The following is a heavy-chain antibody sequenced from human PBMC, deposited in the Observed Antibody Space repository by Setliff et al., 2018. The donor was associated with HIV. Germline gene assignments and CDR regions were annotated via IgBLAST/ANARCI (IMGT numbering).Heavy chain of an antibody. D-gene: IGHD2-2*01. V-gene: IGHV4-39*07. CDR1: GGSIDNNKYY. Sequence: KTSETLSLTCSVSGGSIDNNKYYWTWIRQPPGKGLEWTGSIYHTGRTYYNRSLESRLTISIDTSKNQFSLKLTSVTAADTAVYYCARGHCSGTNCYGVDYYGMDVWGQGTTVTVSS. J-gene: IGHJ6*02. CDR2: IYHTGRT. CDR3: ARGHCSGTNCYGVDYYGMDV.